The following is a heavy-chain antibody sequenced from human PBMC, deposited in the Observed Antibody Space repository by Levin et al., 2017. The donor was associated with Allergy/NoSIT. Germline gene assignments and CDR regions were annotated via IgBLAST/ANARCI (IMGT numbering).Heavy chain of an antibody. CDR3: ARVTRCGGDCYFLDY. D-gene: IGHD2-21*02. CDR1: GFAFSDFY. Sequence: GESPKISCAASGFAFSDFYMTWIRRAPGKGLEWVSYISGSGSIIYYGDSVKGRFTISRDNAKNSLYLQMNSLRAEDTAVYYCARVTRCGGDCYFLDYWGQGALVTVSS. CDR2: ISGSGSII. V-gene: IGHV3-11*01. J-gene: IGHJ4*02.